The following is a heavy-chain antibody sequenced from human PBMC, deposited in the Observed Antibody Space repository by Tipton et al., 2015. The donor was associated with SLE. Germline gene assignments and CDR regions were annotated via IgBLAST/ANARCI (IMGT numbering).Heavy chain of an antibody. Sequence: SLRLSCAASGFTFSSYGMHWVRQAPGKGLEWVAVIWYDGSNKYYADSVKGRFTISRDNSKNTLYLQMNSLRAEDTAVYYCARVLGGFYGMDAWGQGTTVTVSS. V-gene: IGHV3-33*01. J-gene: IGHJ6*02. CDR3: ARVLGGFYGMDA. D-gene: IGHD2-15*01. CDR2: IWYDGSNK. CDR1: GFTFSSYG.